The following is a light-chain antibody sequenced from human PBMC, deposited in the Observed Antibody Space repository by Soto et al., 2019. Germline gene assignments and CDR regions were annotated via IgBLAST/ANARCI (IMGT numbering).Light chain of an antibody. J-gene: IGKJ1*01. CDR1: QSISSW. CDR3: QQYNSYRT. Sequence: DIQMTQSPASLSASFGDRVTITCRASQSISSWLAWYQQKPGKAPKLLIYDASNLGSGVPSRLSGSGSGTEFTLTISSLQPDDFATYYCQQYNSYRTFGQGTKVDIK. CDR2: DAS. V-gene: IGKV1-5*01.